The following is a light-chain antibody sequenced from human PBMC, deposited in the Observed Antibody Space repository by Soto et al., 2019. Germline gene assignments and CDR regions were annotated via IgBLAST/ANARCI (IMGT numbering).Light chain of an antibody. V-gene: IGLV2-14*01. Sequence: QSALTQPASVSGSPGQSITISCTGTSSDVGGYKYVSWYQQHPGKAPKLMIYDVSNRPSGVSNRFSGSKSGNTASLTISGLQAEDEADYYCSSYTSSRTLYVFGTGTKVTVL. CDR3: SSYTSSRTLYV. CDR1: SSDVGGYKY. J-gene: IGLJ1*01. CDR2: DVS.